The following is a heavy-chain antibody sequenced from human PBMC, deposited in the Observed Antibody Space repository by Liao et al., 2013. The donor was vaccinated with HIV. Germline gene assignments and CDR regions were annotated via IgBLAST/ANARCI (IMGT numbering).Heavy chain of an antibody. V-gene: IGHV4-34*01. D-gene: IGHD5-18*01. CDR1: GGSFSSYY. Sequence: QVRLQQWGAGLLKSSETLSLTCAVYGGSFSSYYWSWIRQPPGKGLEWIGEINHRGSTNYNPSLKSRVTMSVDTSKNQFSLKLSSVTAADTAVYYCARRYSSRFDSWGQGTLVAVSS. J-gene: IGHJ4*02. CDR3: ARRYSSRFDS. CDR2: INHRGST.